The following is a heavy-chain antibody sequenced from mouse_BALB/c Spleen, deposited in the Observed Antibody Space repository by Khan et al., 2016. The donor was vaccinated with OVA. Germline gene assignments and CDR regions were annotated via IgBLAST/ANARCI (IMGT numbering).Heavy chain of an antibody. D-gene: IGHD1-1*01. Sequence: EVQLVESGPGLVKPSQSLSLTCTVTGYSITTNYAWDWIRQFPGNKLEWMGYISYSGSTSYNPSLKSRISITRDTSKNQFFLQWNSVTTEDTATYYCARKNYYGYAVDYWGQGTSVTVSS. CDR2: ISYSGST. CDR1: GYSITTNYA. J-gene: IGHJ4*01. V-gene: IGHV3-2*02. CDR3: ARKNYYGYAVDY.